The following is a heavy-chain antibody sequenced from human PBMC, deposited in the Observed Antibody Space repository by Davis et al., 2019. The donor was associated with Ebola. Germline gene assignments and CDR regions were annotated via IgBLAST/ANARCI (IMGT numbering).Heavy chain of an antibody. CDR1: GYNFTHYG. CDR3: ARDSSGWYTRTYYYYGMDV. CDR2: MNPNSGNT. D-gene: IGHD6-19*01. J-gene: IGHJ6*02. V-gene: IGHV1-8*02. Sequence: ASVKVSCKASGYNFTHYGFSWVRQATGQGLEWMGWMNPNSGNTGYAQKFQGRVTMTRNTSISTAYMELSSLRSEDTAVYYCARDSSGWYTRTYYYYGMDVWGQGTTVTVSS.